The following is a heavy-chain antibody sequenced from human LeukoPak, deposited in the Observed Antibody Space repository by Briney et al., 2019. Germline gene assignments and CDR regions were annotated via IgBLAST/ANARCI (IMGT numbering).Heavy chain of an antibody. Sequence: GGSLRLSCAASGFTVSSNYMSWVRQAPGKGLEWVSVLYSGGSTYYADSVKGRFTISRDNSKNTLYLQMNSLRAEDTAVYYCGRSRGAGPGAHFDVWGQGTLVTVSS. CDR1: GFTVSSNY. J-gene: IGHJ4*02. CDR2: LYSGGST. CDR3: GRSRGAGPGAHFDV. V-gene: IGHV3-66*01. D-gene: IGHD6-19*01.